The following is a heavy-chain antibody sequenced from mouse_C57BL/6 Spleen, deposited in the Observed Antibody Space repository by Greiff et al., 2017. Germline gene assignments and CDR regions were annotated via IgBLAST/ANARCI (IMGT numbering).Heavy chain of an antibody. V-gene: IGHV1-7*01. CDR1: GYTFTSYW. Sequence: VQVVESGAELAKPGASVKLSCKASGYTFTSYWMHWVKQRPGQGLEWIGYINPSSGYTKYNQKFKDKATLTADKSSSTAYMQLSSLTYEDSAVYYCARNVVARYFDVWGTGTTVTVSS. D-gene: IGHD1-1*01. CDR2: INPSSGYT. CDR3: ARNVVARYFDV. J-gene: IGHJ1*03.